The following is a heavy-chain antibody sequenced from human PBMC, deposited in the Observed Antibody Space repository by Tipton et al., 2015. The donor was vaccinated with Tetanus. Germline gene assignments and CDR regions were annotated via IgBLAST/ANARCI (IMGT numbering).Heavy chain of an antibody. V-gene: IGHV3-9*01. CDR1: GFTFDNYA. CDR3: ARDDFWSVRHGMDV. Sequence: SLRLSCAASGFTFDNYAMHWVRQAPGKGLEWVSGISWNSVSIGYADSVKGRFTISRDNAKNSLYLQMNSLRVEDTAVYYCARDDFWSVRHGMDVWGQGTTVTVSS. CDR2: ISWNSVSI. D-gene: IGHD3-3*01. J-gene: IGHJ6*02.